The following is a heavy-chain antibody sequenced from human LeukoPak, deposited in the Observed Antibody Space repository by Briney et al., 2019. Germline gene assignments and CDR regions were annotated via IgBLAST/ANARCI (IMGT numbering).Heavy chain of an antibody. Sequence: ASETLSLTCTVSGGSISSYYWSWIRQPPGKGLEWIGYIYTSGSTNYNPSLKSRVTISVDTSKNQFSLKLSSVTAADTAVYYCASSDCSGGSCYSDNYFDYWGQGTLVTVSS. CDR3: ASSDCSGGSCYSDNYFDY. CDR2: IYTSGST. V-gene: IGHV4-4*09. CDR1: GGSISSYY. D-gene: IGHD2-15*01. J-gene: IGHJ4*02.